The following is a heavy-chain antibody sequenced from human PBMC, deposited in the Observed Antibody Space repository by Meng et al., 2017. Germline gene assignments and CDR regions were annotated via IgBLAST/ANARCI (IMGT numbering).Heavy chain of an antibody. V-gene: IGHV1-2*02. J-gene: IGHJ3*02. D-gene: IGHD2-15*01. CDR1: GYTFTGSY. Sequence: ASVKVSCKASGYTFTGSYMHWVRQAPGQGLEWMGWINPNSGGTNYAQKFQGRVTMTRDTSISTAYMELSRLRSDDTAVYYCAREKISRVPDAFDIWGQGTMVTVSS. CDR2: INPNSGGT. CDR3: AREKISRVPDAFDI.